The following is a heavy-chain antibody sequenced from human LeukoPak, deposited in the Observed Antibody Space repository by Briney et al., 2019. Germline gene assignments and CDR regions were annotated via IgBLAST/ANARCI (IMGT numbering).Heavy chain of an antibody. CDR2: IRYDGSNK. V-gene: IGHV3-30*02. D-gene: IGHD1-26*01. J-gene: IGHJ4*02. CDR3: AKDFKEWELRSYFDY. Sequence: GGSLRLSCAASGFTFSSYGMHWVRQAPGKGLEWVAFIRYDGSNKYYADSVKGRFTISRDNSKNTLYLQMNSLRAEDTAVYHCAKDFKEWELRSYFDYWGQGTLVTVSS. CDR1: GFTFSSYG.